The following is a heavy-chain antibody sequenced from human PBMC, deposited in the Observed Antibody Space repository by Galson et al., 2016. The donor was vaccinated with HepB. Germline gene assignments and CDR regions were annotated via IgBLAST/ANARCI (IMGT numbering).Heavy chain of an antibody. CDR1: GLTLSAHA. Sequence: SLRLSCAASGLTLSAHAMTWVRQAPGKGLEWVSAISASGGSTNYADSVKGRFTISKDDSKSMIYLQMNSLTAEDTAVYYCSKGEDYFDYSGQGTLVIVSS. CDR3: SKGEDYFDY. CDR2: ISASGGST. V-gene: IGHV3-23*01. J-gene: IGHJ4*02.